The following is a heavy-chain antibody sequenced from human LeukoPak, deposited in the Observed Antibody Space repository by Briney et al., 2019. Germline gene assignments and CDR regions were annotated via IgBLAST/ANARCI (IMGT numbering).Heavy chain of an antibody. CDR2: IRYDGSNK. CDR3: AKDARGDYYYDSSGYGFDY. J-gene: IGHJ4*02. D-gene: IGHD3-22*01. V-gene: IGHV3-30*02. Sequence: GGSLRLSCAASGFTFNSYGMHWVRQAPGKGLEWVAFIRYDGSNKYYADSVKGRFTISRDNSKNTLYLQMNSLRAEDTTVYYCAKDARGDYYYDSSGYGFDYWGQGTLVTVSS. CDR1: GFTFNSYG.